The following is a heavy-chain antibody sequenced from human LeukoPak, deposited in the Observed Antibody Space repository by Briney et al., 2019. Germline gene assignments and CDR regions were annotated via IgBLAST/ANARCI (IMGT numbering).Heavy chain of an antibody. V-gene: IGHV1-69*01. CDR3: ASLPRYCSSTSCYTEDY. J-gene: IGHJ4*02. CDR1: GGTFSSYA. CDR2: IIPIFGTA. D-gene: IGHD2-2*02. Sequence: SVKVSCKASGGTFSSYAISWVRQAPGQGLEWMGGIIPIFGTANYAQKFQGRVTITADESTSTAYMELSSLRSEDTAVYYWASLPRYCSSTSCYTEDYWGQGTLVTVSS.